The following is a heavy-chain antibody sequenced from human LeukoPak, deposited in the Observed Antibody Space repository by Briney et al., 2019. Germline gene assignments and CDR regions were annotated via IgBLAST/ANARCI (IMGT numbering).Heavy chain of an antibody. V-gene: IGHV5-51*01. J-gene: IGHJ5*02. Sequence: GEPLKISCKGSGYSFTSYWIGWVRPMPGKGLEWMGIIYPGDSDTRYSPSFQGQVTISADKSISTAYLQWSSLKASDTAMYYCARTYYDSSGYYVYWFDPWGQGTLVTVSS. CDR2: IYPGDSDT. CDR3: ARTYYDSSGYYVYWFDP. D-gene: IGHD3-22*01. CDR1: GYSFTSYW.